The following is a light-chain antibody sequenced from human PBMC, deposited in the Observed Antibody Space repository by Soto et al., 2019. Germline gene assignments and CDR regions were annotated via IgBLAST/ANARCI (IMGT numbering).Light chain of an antibody. CDR2: WAS. J-gene: IGKJ2*01. CDR3: QQYYSTPRYT. V-gene: IGKV4-1*01. Sequence: DIVMTQSPDSLAVSLGERATINCKSSQSVLYSSNNKNYLAWYQQKPGQPPKLLIYWASTRESGVPDRFSGSVSGTDFTLTISSLQAEDVAVYYCQQYYSTPRYTFGQGTKLEIK. CDR1: QSVLYSSNNKNY.